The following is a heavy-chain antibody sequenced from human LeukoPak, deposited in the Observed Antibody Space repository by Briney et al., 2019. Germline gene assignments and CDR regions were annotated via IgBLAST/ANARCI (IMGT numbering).Heavy chain of an antibody. V-gene: IGHV4-31*03. CDR1: GGSISSGGYY. D-gene: IGHD4-17*01. J-gene: IGHJ6*02. CDR2: IYYSGST. CDR3: ARDFIYGDQFDGMDV. Sequence: SQTLSLTCTVSGGSISSGGYYWSWIRQHPGKGLEWIGYIYYSGSTNYNPSLKSRVTISVDTSKNQFSLKLSSVAAADTAVYYCARDFIYGDQFDGMDVWGQGTTVTVSS.